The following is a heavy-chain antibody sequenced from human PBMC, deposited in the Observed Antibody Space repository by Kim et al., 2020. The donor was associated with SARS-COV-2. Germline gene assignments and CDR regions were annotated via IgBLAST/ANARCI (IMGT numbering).Heavy chain of an antibody. CDR3: ASLRPFGVVSPFDY. CDR1: GGSITSNSYY. CDR2: IYYSGST. Sequence: SETLSLTCIVSGGSITSNSYYWGWIRQPPGKGLEWIGSIYYSGSTYYNPSLKSRITISVDTSKNQFSLKLSSVTAADTAVYYCASLRPFGVVSPFDYWGQGTLVTVSS. V-gene: IGHV4-39*01. J-gene: IGHJ4*02. D-gene: IGHD3-3*01.